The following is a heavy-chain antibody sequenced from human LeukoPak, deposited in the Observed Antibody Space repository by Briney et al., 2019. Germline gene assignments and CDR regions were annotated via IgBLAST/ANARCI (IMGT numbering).Heavy chain of an antibody. Sequence: GGSLRLSCAASGFTFSSYEMIWVRQAPGKGLEWVSYIGSSGRTIYYADSVKGRFTISRDNANNSLYLQMNSLRTEDTSVCYCARLYSSSSGKAFDIWGQGTMVTVSS. CDR1: GFTFSSYE. CDR3: ARLYSSSSGKAFDI. V-gene: IGHV3-48*03. CDR2: IGSSGRTI. J-gene: IGHJ3*02. D-gene: IGHD6-6*01.